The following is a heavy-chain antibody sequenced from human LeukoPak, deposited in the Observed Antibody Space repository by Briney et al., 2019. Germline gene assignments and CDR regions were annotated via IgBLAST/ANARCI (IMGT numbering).Heavy chain of an antibody. Sequence: GASVKVSCKASGYTFTGYYMHWVRQAPGQGLEWMGWINPNSGGTNYAQKFQGRVTITADKSTGTAYMELSSLRSEDTAVYYCAVVWAQSGWYFGGYDYWGQGTLVTVSS. CDR3: AVVWAQSGWYFGGYDY. J-gene: IGHJ4*02. CDR1: GYTFTGYY. V-gene: IGHV1-2*02. CDR2: INPNSGGT. D-gene: IGHD6-19*01.